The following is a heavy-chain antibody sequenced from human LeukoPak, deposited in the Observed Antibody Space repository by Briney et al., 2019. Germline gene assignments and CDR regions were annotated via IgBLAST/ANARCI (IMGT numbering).Heavy chain of an antibody. CDR1: GFTFSSYW. Sequence: PGGSLRLSCAASGFTFSSYWMHWVRQAPEKGLVWVSRVSSDGSITDYTDSVKGRFTISRDNAKNTLYLQMNSLRAEDTAVYYCTRDWRNLGYDYWGQGTLVTVSS. J-gene: IGHJ4*02. CDR3: TRDWRNLGYDY. D-gene: IGHD5-12*01. V-gene: IGHV3-74*01. CDR2: VSSDGSIT.